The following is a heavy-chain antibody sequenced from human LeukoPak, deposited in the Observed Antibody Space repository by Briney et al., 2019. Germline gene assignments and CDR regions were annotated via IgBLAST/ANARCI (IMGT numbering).Heavy chain of an antibody. J-gene: IGHJ4*02. D-gene: IGHD3-10*01. CDR1: GFTFSSYW. Sequence: GGSLRLSCAPSGFTFSSYWMSWVRQAPGKGLEWVANIKQDGSEKYYVDSVKGRFTISRDNAKNPLYLQMNSLRAEDTAVYYCARASGDYGDYWGQGTLVTVSS. CDR3: ARASGDYGDY. CDR2: IKQDGSEK. V-gene: IGHV3-7*01.